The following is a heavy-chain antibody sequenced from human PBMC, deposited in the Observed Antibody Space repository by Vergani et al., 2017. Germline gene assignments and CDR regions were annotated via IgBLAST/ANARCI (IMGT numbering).Heavy chain of an antibody. CDR2: IISIFGTA. D-gene: IGHD2-2*01. V-gene: IGHV1-69*13. J-gene: IGHJ6*02. CDR1: GGTFSSYA. Sequence: QVQLVQSGAEVKKPGSSVKVSCKASGGTFSSYAISWVRQAPGQGLEWMGRIISIFGTANYAQKFQGRVTITADESTSTAYMELSSLRSEDTAVYYCARDEGAIVVXPAAMDYYYYGMDVWGQGTTVTVSS. CDR3: ARDEGAIVVXPAAMDYYYYGMDV.